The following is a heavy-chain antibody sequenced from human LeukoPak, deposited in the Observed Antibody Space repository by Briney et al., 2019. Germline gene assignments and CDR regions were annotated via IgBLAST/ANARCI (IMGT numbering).Heavy chain of an antibody. V-gene: IGHV3-23*01. CDR2: ISGSGRST. Sequence: GGSLRLPCAASGFTFSSYAMICLRQAPGKGLEWVSAISGSGRSTYYADSVKGRFTISRDNSKNTLYLQMYSLRAEDTAVHYCATNKIGTTDQSSDYWGQGTLVTVSS. J-gene: IGHJ4*02. CDR1: GFTFSSYA. CDR3: ATNKIGTTDQSSDY. D-gene: IGHD1-1*01.